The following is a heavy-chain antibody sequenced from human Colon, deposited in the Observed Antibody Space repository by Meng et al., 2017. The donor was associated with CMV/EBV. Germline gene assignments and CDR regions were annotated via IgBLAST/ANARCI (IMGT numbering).Heavy chain of an antibody. D-gene: IGHD1-26*01. CDR3: AKDQSGVGAYAAFDL. V-gene: IGHV3-7*03. J-gene: IGHJ3*01. Sequence: GESLKISCAASGFTFSRFWMTWVRQAPGKGLEWVANIKGDGSEKYYVDSVKGRFTISRDNARNSVYLQMNSLRAEDTAVYYCAKDQSGVGAYAAFDLWGQGTMVTVSS. CDR2: IKGDGSEK. CDR1: GFTFSRFW.